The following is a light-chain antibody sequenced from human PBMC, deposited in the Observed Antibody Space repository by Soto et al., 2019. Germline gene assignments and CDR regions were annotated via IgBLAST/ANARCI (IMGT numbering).Light chain of an antibody. CDR2: GAS. J-gene: IGKJ4*01. V-gene: IGKV3D-20*02. Sequence: EIVLTQSPGTLSLSPGERATLSCRASQSVTSTYLAWYQQKPGQPPRLLIYGASNRATGIPDRFSGSGSGTDFTLTISRLEPEDFAVYYCQQRSNWLTFGGGTKVEIK. CDR1: QSVTSTY. CDR3: QQRSNWLT.